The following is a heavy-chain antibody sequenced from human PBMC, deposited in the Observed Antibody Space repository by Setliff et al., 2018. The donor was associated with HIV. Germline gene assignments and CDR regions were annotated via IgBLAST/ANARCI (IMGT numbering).Heavy chain of an antibody. CDR2: INAGNGNT. D-gene: IGHD4-17*01. J-gene: IGHJ5*02. CDR3: ARDLNSGDYPHWFDP. Sequence: ASVKVSCKASGYTFTSYAMHWVRQAPGQRLEWMGWINAGNGNTKYSQKFQGRVTITRDTSASTAYMELSSLRPEDTAVYYCARDLNSGDYPHWFDPWGQGTLVTSPQ. CDR1: GYTFTSYA. V-gene: IGHV1-3*01.